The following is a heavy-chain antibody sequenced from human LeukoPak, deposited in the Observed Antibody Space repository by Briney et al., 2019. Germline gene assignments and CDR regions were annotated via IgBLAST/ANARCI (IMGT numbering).Heavy chain of an antibody. J-gene: IGHJ4*02. V-gene: IGHV4-34*01. CDR2: INHSGST. CDR3: ARLTRDGYTTF. CDR1: GGSFSGYY. Sequence: PSETLSLTCAVYGGSFSGYYWSWIRQPPGKGLEWIGEINHSGSTNYNPSLKSRVTISVVTSKNQFSLKLRSVTAADTAVYYCARLTRDGYTTFWGQGTLVTVSS. D-gene: IGHD5-24*01.